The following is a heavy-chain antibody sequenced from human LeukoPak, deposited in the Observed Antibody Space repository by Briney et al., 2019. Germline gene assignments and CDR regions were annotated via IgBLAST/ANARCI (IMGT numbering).Heavy chain of an antibody. CDR1: GFSVSASY. CDR3: ARARYCTNGLCYALGGSDFDY. CDR2: ISNEGAT. D-gene: IGHD2-8*01. V-gene: IGHV3-53*01. Sequence: QPGGSLRLSCAASGFSVSASYMSWVRQAPGKGLESVSVISNEGATYYADSVKGRFSISRDNAKNSLYLQMNSLRAEDTAVYYCARARYCTNGLCYALGGSDFDYWGQGTLVTVSS. J-gene: IGHJ4*02.